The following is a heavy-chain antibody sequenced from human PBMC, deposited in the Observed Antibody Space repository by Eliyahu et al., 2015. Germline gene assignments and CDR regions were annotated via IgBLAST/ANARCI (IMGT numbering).Heavy chain of an antibody. Sequence: QVHLVQSGAEVKKPGXSVKVSCKASGYTFTRFYMHWVRQAPGQGLEWMGIINPGGGTTIYAPKFQGRVTMTRDTSTSTVYMDLTSLTSEDTAVYYCARDFGDGHYWGQGTVVSVSA. D-gene: IGHD5-24*01. CDR3: ARDFGDGHY. V-gene: IGHV1-46*01. CDR2: INPGGGTT. J-gene: IGHJ4*02. CDR1: GYTFTRFY.